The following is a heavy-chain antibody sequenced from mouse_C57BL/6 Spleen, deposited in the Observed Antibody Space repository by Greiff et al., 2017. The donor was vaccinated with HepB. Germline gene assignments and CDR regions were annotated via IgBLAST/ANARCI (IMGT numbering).Heavy chain of an antibody. D-gene: IGHD1-1*01. CDR3: ARRGTVVATNYFDY. V-gene: IGHV1-81*01. Sequence: QVQLQQSGAELARPGASVKLSCKASGYTFTSYGISWVKQRTGQGLEWIGEIYPRSGNTYYNEKFKGKATLTADKSSSTAYMELRSLTSEDSAVYFCARRGTVVATNYFDYWGQGTTLTVSS. CDR2: IYPRSGNT. J-gene: IGHJ2*01. CDR1: GYTFTSYG.